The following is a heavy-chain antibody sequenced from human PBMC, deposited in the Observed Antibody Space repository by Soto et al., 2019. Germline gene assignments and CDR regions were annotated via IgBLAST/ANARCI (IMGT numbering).Heavy chain of an antibody. V-gene: IGHV3-33*01. J-gene: IGHJ4*02. CDR3: ARGTDPPDY. CDR2: IWYDGSNK. Sequence: QVQLVESGGGVVQPGRSLRLSCAASGFTFSSYGMHWVRQAPGKGLEWVAVIWYDGSNKYYADSVKGRFTISRDNSKNPLYLQMNSLRAEDTAVYYGARGTDPPDYWGQGTLVTVSS. CDR1: GFTFSSYG.